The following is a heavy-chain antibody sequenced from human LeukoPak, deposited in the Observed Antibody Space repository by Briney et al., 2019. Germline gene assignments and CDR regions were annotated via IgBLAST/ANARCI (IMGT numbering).Heavy chain of an antibody. J-gene: IGHJ4*02. Sequence: GGSLRLSCAASGFTFSSYWMNWVRQAPGKGLEWISYISSTSKTIYYANSLKGRFTISRDNADNSLFLQINSLRAEDTAVYYCAKDSRVVVVPATIEYWGQGTLVTVSS. D-gene: IGHD2-2*02. V-gene: IGHV3-48*01. CDR2: ISSTSKTI. CDR1: GFTFSSYW. CDR3: AKDSRVVVVPATIEY.